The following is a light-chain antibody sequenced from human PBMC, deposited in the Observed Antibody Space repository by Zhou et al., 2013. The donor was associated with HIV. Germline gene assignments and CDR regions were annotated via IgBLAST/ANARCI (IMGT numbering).Light chain of an antibody. J-gene: IGKJ4*01. V-gene: IGKV3-15*01. CDR1: QSVSSN. Sequence: EIVLTQSPATLSLSPGETATLSCRASQSVSSNLAWYQQKPGQAPRLLIHGASTRATSVPAKFSGSGSGTEFTLSIANLQSEDVAVYYCQQYNRWPPLTFGGGTQVEIK. CDR3: QQYNRWPPLT. CDR2: GAS.